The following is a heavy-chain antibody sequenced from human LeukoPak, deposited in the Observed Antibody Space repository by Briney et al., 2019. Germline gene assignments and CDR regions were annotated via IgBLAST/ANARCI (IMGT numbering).Heavy chain of an antibody. V-gene: IGHV3-30-3*01. CDR1: GFTFSGYS. CDR2: ISYDGSNK. J-gene: IGHJ6*02. Sequence: GGSLRLSCAASGFTFSGYSIHWVCQAPGKGREWVAVISYDGSNKYYADSVKGRFTISRDNSKKTLYLQMNSLRPEDTAVYYCARGGYGLGSYFYFYGMDVWGQGTTVTVSS. D-gene: IGHD3-10*01. CDR3: ARGGYGLGSYFYFYGMDV.